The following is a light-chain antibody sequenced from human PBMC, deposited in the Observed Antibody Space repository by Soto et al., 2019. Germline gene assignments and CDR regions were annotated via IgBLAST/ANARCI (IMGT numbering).Light chain of an antibody. CDR3: SSWDDSLNGPGV. J-gene: IGLJ3*02. Sequence: QSVLTQPPSASGTPGQRVTISCSGSSSNIGSNTVNWYQPIPGTAPKLLIYSNNQRPSGVPDRFSGSKAGTSASLSISGLQSEDEADYYCSSWDDSLNGPGVFVGGTTLNVL. CDR1: SSNIGSNT. V-gene: IGLV1-44*01. CDR2: SNN.